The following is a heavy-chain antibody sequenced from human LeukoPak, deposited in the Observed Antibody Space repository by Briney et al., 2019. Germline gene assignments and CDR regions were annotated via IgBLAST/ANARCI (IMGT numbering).Heavy chain of an antibody. J-gene: IGHJ4*02. Sequence: PSETLPLTCAVYGGSFSGYYWSWIRQPPGKGLEWIGEINHSGSTNYNPSLKSRVTISVDTSKNQFSLKLSSVTAADTAVYYCASGVTTFGGVIVYWGQETLVTVSS. V-gene: IGHV4-34*01. CDR2: INHSGST. CDR3: ASGVTTFGGVIVY. D-gene: IGHD3-16*02. CDR1: GGSFSGYY.